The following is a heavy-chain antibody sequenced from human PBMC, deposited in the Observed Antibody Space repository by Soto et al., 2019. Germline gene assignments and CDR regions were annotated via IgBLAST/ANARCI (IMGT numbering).Heavy chain of an antibody. V-gene: IGHV1-69*13. J-gene: IGHJ5*02. CDR3: ARHFRDSSSWWFWFDP. Sequence: SVKVSCKASGGTFSSYAISWVRQAPGQGLEWMGGIIPVFGTANYAQKFQGRVAITADESTSTAYMELSSLRSEDAAVYYCARHFRDSSSWWFWFDPWGQGTLVTVSS. CDR1: GGTFSSYA. D-gene: IGHD6-13*01. CDR2: IIPVFGTA.